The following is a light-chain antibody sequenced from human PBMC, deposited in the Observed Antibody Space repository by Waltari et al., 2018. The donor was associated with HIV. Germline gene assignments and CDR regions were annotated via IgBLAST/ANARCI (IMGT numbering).Light chain of an antibody. Sequence: QSALTQPASVSGSPGQSIVISCTGTSDDVGYSNYVSWYQQHPGKVPKLVIYEVTSRPSGVSNRFSGSKSGNTASLTISGLRADDEADYYCSSYVGSSTSWLFGGGTKLTV. V-gene: IGLV2-14*01. CDR1: SDDVGYSNY. CDR2: EVT. J-gene: IGLJ3*02. CDR3: SSYVGSSTSWL.